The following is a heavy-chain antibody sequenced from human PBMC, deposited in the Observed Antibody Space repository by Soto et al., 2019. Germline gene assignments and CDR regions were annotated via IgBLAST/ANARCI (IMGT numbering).Heavy chain of an antibody. CDR3: AREGIAAAGDFDY. CDR2: ITYSGDTT. V-gene: IGHV3-23*01. D-gene: IGHD6-13*01. J-gene: IGHJ4*02. Sequence: GGSLRLSCAASGFTFSNYAMCWVRQAPGKGLEWVSGITYSGDTTYYADSVKGRFTISRDNSKNTLFLQMNSLRVDDAAVYYCAREGIAAAGDFDYWGQGTRVTVSS. CDR1: GFTFSNYA.